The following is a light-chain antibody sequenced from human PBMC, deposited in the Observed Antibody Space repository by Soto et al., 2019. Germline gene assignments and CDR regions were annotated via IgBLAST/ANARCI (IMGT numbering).Light chain of an antibody. CDR2: DAS. J-gene: IGKJ2*01. CDR3: QQYDNVPYT. CDR1: QDISDY. Sequence: DIQMTQSPSSLSASVGDRVTFTCQASQDISDYLNWYQQKPGKAPDLLIYDASNLETGVPSRFSGSGSGTHFTFTISGLRPEDIATYYCQQYDNVPYTFGQGTKLEIK. V-gene: IGKV1-33*01.